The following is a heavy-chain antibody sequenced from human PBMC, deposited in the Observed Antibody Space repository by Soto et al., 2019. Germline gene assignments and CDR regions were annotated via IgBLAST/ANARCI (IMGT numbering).Heavy chain of an antibody. CDR2: IWYDGSNK. V-gene: IGHV3-33*01. D-gene: IGHD3-22*01. J-gene: IGHJ4*02. CDR1: GFTFSSYG. Sequence: QVQLVESGGGVVQPGRSLRLSCAASGFTFSSYGMHWVRQAPGKGLEWVAVIWYDGSNKYYADSVKGRFTISRDNSKNTLYLQMTSLRAEDTAVYYCAREYYDSSGYYYFGFGYWGQGTLVTVSS. CDR3: AREYYDSSGYYYFGFGY.